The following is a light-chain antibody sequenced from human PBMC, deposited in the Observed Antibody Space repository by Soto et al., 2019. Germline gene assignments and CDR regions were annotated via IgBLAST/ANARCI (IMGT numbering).Light chain of an antibody. CDR1: QSVIKW. Sequence: DIQLTQSPSTLSASVGDRVTITCRAGQSVIKWVACYQQKPEKARKLLICAASSLESGVPSRFSGSGSGTEFTLAISSLQPDDFATYCWLSGHSGPFGGGTKVDI. CDR2: AAS. V-gene: IGKV1-5*01. CDR3: LSGHSGP. J-gene: IGKJ4*02.